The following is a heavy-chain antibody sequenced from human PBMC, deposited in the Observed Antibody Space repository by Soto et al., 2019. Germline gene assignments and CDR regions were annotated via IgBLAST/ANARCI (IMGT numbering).Heavy chain of an antibody. Sequence: ASVKVSCKASGYTFTSYDINWVRQATGQGLEWMGWMNPNSGNTGYAQKFQGRVTMTRNTSISTAYMELSSLRSEDTAVYYCAREYCTNGVCYIRRAGRSYYFDYWGQGTLVTVSS. CDR2: MNPNSGNT. J-gene: IGHJ4*02. CDR3: AREYCTNGVCYIRRAGRSYYFDY. CDR1: GYTFTSYD. D-gene: IGHD2-8*01. V-gene: IGHV1-8*01.